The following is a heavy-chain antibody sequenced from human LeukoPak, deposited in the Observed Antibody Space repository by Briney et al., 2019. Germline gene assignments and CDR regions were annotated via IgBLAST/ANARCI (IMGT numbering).Heavy chain of an antibody. CDR2: IYYSGST. Sequence: SETLSLTCTVSGGSISSSSYYWGWIRQPPGKGLEWIGSIYYSGSTYYNPSLKSRVTISVDTSKNQLSLKLSSVTAADSAVYYCARTFGVVITFDYWGQGTLVTVSS. D-gene: IGHD3-3*01. V-gene: IGHV4-39*01. CDR1: GGSISSSSYY. J-gene: IGHJ4*02. CDR3: ARTFGVVITFDY.